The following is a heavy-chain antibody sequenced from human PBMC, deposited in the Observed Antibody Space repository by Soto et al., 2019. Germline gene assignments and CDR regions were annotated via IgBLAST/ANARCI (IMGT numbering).Heavy chain of an antibody. CDR2: INHSGTA. CDR1: CWSFSGYY. CDR3: ARGRIVVVVAARYNWFDP. Sequence: PSDTLSLTCAVYCWSFSGYYWTWIRQPPGQGLEWIGEINHSGTANYNPSLKSRVSISVDTSKNQFSLKLSFVTAADTAVYYCARGRIVVVVAARYNWFDPWGQGTLVTVS. J-gene: IGHJ5*02. V-gene: IGHV4-34*01. D-gene: IGHD2-15*01.